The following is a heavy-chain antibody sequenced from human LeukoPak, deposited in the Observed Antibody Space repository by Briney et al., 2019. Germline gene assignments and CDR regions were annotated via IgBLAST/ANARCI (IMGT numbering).Heavy chain of an antibody. J-gene: IGHJ4*02. Sequence: SETLSLTCTVAGGSISSYYWSWIRQPAGEGLEWIGRIYTSGSTNYNPSLKSRVTMSVDTSKNQFSLKLSSVTAADTAVYYCAASLLYYFDYWGQGTLVTVSS. CDR2: IYTSGST. CDR3: AASLLYYFDY. V-gene: IGHV4-4*07. CDR1: GGSISSYY.